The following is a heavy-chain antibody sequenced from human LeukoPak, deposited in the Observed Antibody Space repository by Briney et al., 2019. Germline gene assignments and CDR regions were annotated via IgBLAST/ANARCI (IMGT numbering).Heavy chain of an antibody. V-gene: IGHV1-18*04. J-gene: IGHJ4*02. CDR2: ISAYNGNT. D-gene: IGHD3-10*01. CDR1: GYTFTGYG. CDR3: ARAPLWFGESRGPFDY. Sequence: ASVKVSCKASGYTFTGYGISWVRQAPGQGLEWMGWISAYNGNTNYAQKLQGRVTMTTDTSTSTAYMELRSLRSDDTAVYYCARAPLWFGESRGPFDYWGQGTLVTVSS.